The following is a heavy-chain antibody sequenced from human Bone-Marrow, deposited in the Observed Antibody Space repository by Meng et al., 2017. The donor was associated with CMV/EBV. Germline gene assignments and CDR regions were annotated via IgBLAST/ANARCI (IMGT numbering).Heavy chain of an antibody. D-gene: IGHD6-6*01. V-gene: IGHV4-39*07. CDR2: IYYSGST. CDR3: ARGISEQLVRHFDY. Sequence: ESLKISCTVSGGSISSSSYYWGWIRQPPGKGLEWIGSIYYSGSTYYNPSLKSRVTISVDTSKNQFSLKLSSVTAADTAVYYCARGISEQLVRHFDYWGQGTLVTVSS. CDR1: GGSISSSSYY. J-gene: IGHJ4*02.